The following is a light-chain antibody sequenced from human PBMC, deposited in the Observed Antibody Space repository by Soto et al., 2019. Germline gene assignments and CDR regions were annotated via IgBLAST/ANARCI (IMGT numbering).Light chain of an antibody. V-gene: IGLV1-40*01. CDR2: GNT. J-gene: IGLJ1*01. CDR3: QSYENSRTGFYV. CDR1: SSDIGAGFD. Sequence: QSVLTQPPSVSGAPGQRVTISCTGSSSDIGAGFDVHWYQHLPGTAPNLLIYGNTNRPSGVPGRFSGSKSGTSASLVITGLQAEDEADYYCQSYENSRTGFYVFGTGTKV.